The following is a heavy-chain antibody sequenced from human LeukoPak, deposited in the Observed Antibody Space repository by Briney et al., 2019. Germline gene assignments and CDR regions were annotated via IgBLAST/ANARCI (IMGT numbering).Heavy chain of an antibody. V-gene: IGHV1-69*01. J-gene: IGHJ4*02. CDR1: GGTFSNYA. D-gene: IGHD3-16*02. CDR2: IIPIFGTA. CDR3: AGGPLGDYVWGSYRYTVDY. Sequence: ASVKVSCKASGGTFSNYAISWVRQAPGQGLEWMGGIIPIFGTANYAQKFQGRVTITADESTSTAYMELGSLRSEDTAVYYCAGGPLGDYVWGSYRYTVDYWGQGTLVTVSS.